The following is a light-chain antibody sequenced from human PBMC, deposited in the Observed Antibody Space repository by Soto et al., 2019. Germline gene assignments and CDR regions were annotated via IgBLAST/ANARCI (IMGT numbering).Light chain of an antibody. CDR2: DVN. CDR3: SSYTGTNVI. J-gene: IGLJ2*01. V-gene: IGLV2-8*01. Sequence: QSVLTQPPSASGSPGQSVTISCTGTLSDVGGQNLVSWYRQDPGKAPKLIIYDVNQRPSGVPDRFSGSKSGSTASLTVSGRQAEDEANYYCSSYTGTNVIFGGGTKVTVL. CDR1: LSDVGGQNL.